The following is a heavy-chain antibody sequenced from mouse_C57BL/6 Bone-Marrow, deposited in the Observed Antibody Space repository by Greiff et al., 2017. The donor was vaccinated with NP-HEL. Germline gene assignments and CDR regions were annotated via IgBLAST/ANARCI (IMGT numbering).Heavy chain of an antibody. CDR1: GFTFSSYG. Sequence: EVNVVESGGDLVKPGGSLKLSCAASGFTFSSYGLSWVRPTPDKRLEWVATISSGGSSPSSPASVKGRFTISRDNAKNTLYLQMSSLKSEDTAMYYCARFSHYYGSSGFAYWGQGTLVTVSA. CDR2: ISSGGSSP. CDR3: ARFSHYYGSSGFAY. J-gene: IGHJ3*01. D-gene: IGHD1-1*01. V-gene: IGHV5-6*01.